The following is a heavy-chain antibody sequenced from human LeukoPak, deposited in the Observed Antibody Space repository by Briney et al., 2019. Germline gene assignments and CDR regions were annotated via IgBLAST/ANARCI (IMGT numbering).Heavy chain of an antibody. D-gene: IGHD3-3*01. CDR1: GGSISSNNYF. V-gene: IGHV4-39*01. Sequence: PSETLSLTCTGSGGSISSNNYFWGWIRQPPGKELEWIGSIYDSGSTYYNPSLKSRVTISVDTSKNQFSLKLNSVTAADTAMYYCQSRFLEWLLDYWGQGTLVTVSS. J-gene: IGHJ4*02. CDR3: QSRFLEWLLDY. CDR2: IYDSGST.